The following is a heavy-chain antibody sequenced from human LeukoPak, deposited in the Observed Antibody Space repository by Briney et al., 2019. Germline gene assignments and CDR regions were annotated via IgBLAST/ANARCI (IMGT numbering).Heavy chain of an antibody. D-gene: IGHD3-22*01. CDR2: IIPIFGTA. CDR1: GGTFSSYA. Sequence: GASVKVSCKASGGTFSSYAISWVRQAPGQGLEWMGGIIPIFGTANYAQKFQGRVTITADKSTSTAYMELSSLRSEDTAVYYCASNGRDNYYDSSGSRYFDYWGQGTLVTVSS. V-gene: IGHV1-69*06. J-gene: IGHJ4*02. CDR3: ASNGRDNYYDSSGSRYFDY.